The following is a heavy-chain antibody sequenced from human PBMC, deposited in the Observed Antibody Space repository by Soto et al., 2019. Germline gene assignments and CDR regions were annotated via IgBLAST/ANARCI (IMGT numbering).Heavy chain of an antibody. V-gene: IGHV3-23*01. CDR1: GFSFSDYS. CDR2: LTSRGTT. D-gene: IGHD2-15*01. CDR3: AKRATTVPTPGNYFDC. Sequence: EVQLLESGGGLVQPGGSLRLSCAASGFSFSDYSMTWVRQAPGRGLEWVSTLTSRGTTFYADFVKGRFTISRDNSKNTLSLQMHSLRTEDTALYYCAKRATTVPTPGNYFDCWGQGTLVTVSS. J-gene: IGHJ4*02.